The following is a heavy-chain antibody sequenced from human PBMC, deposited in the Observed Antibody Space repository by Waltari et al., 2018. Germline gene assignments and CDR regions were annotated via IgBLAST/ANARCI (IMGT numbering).Heavy chain of an antibody. D-gene: IGHD6-13*01. CDR1: GGSFSGYY. CDR2: INHSGST. V-gene: IGHV4-34*01. J-gene: IGHJ4*02. CDR3: ARRSATRYSSFFPGDY. Sequence: QVQLQQWGAGLLKPSETLSLTCAVYGGSFSGYYWSWIRQPPGKGLEWIGEINHSGSTNYNPSLKSRVTISVDTSKNHFSLKLSSVTAADTAVYYCARRSATRYSSFFPGDYWGQGTLVTVSS.